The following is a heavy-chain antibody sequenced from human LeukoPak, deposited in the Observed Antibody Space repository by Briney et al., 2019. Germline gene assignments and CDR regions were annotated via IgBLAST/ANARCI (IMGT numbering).Heavy chain of an antibody. CDR2: ISSSGSTI. CDR3: ATASTVPAATFDP. J-gene: IGHJ5*02. V-gene: IGHV3-11*01. Sequence: PGGSLRLSRAASGSTFSDYYMSWIRQAPGKGLEWVSYISSSGSTIYYADSVKGRFTISRDNAKNSLYLQMNSLRAEDTAVYYCATASTVPAATFDPWGQGTLVTVSS. CDR1: GSTFSDYY. D-gene: IGHD2-2*01.